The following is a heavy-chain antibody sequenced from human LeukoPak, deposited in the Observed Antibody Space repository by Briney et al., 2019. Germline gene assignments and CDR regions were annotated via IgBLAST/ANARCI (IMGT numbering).Heavy chain of an antibody. D-gene: IGHD2-2*02. CDR1: GYTFTGYY. Sequence: GASVKVSCKASGYTFTGYYMHWVRQAPGQGLEWMGWINPNSGGTNYAQKFQGRVTMTRDTSISTAYMGLSRLRSDDTAVYYCARGGEVPAAIRLRGFDPWGQGTLVTVSS. V-gene: IGHV1-2*02. CDR2: INPNSGGT. J-gene: IGHJ5*02. CDR3: ARGGEVPAAIRLRGFDP.